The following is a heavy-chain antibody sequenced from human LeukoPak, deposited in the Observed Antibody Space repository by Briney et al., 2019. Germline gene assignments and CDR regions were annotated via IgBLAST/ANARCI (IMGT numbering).Heavy chain of an antibody. CDR1: GFTFSSYS. J-gene: IGHJ4*02. CDR2: ISSSSSYI. Sequence: GGALRLSCAASGFTFSSYSMNWVRQAPGKGLEWVSSISSSSSYIYYADSVKGRFPISRDNSKNTLYLQMNSLKPEDTAVYDCAKDDGNYGDYWGQGTLVTVSS. V-gene: IGHV3-21*01. CDR3: AKDDGNYGDY.